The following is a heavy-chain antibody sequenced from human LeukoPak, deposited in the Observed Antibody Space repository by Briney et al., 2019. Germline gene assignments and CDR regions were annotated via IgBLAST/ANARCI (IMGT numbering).Heavy chain of an antibody. CDR1: GFTFSSYS. CDR3: AKPGEWAPYQRGYFDT. Sequence: GSLRLSCAASGFTFSSYSMNWVRQAPGKGLEWVSYISSSSSTIYYADSVKGRFTISRDNSKNTLYLQMNSLRAEDTAVYYCAKPGEWAPYQRGYFDTWGKETLVTVP. D-gene: IGHD1-14*01. V-gene: IGHV3-48*01. CDR2: ISSSSSTI. J-gene: IGHJ4*02.